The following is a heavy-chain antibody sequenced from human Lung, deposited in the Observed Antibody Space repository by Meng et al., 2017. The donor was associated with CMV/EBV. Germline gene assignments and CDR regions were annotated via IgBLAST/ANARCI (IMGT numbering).Heavy chain of an antibody. CDR1: GFTFSSYA. J-gene: IGHJ5*02. CDR3: ARDLRPMYYDFWSGFGA. CDR2: ISYDGSNK. V-gene: IGHV3-30*04. D-gene: IGHD3-3*01. Sequence: GGSXRLXCAASGFTFSSYAMHWVRQAPGKGLEWVAVISYDGSNKYYADSVKGRFTISRDNSKNTLYLQMNSLRAEDTAVYYCARDLRPMYYDFWSGFGAXGRGXLVTVSS.